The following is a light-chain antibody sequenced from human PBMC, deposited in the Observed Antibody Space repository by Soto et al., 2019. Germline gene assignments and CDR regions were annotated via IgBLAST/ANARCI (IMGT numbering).Light chain of an antibody. V-gene: IGLV1-44*01. CDR1: YSNIGSNT. CDR2: TNN. J-gene: IGLJ3*02. Sequence: QSVLTQPPSASGTPGQRVTISCSGSYSNIGSNTVNWYQQFPGAAPKLLISTNNQRPSGVPDRFSGSKSGTSASLTITGLQSDDEAVYYCAAWDDSLNGRGVFGGGTKLTGL. CDR3: AAWDDSLNGRGV.